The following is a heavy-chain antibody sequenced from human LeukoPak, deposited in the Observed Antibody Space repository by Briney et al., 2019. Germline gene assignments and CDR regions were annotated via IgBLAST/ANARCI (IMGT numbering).Heavy chain of an antibody. J-gene: IGHJ4*02. Sequence: SETLSLTCAVSGYSISSGYYWDWIRPPPGKGLEWIGSIYHSGSTYYNPSLKSRVTISVDTSKNQFSLKLSSVTAADKAAYYCARLGSMVFDYWGQGTLVTVSS. V-gene: IGHV4-38-2*01. D-gene: IGHD2-8*01. CDR3: ARLGSMVFDY. CDR2: IYHSGST. CDR1: GYSISSGYY.